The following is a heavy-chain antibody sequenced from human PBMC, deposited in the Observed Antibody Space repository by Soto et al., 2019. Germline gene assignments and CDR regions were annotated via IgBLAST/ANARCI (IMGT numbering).Heavy chain of an antibody. CDR3: ARDNSGPLKL. CDR2: IYTAGGT. J-gene: IGHJ3*01. D-gene: IGHD6-19*01. CDR1: GFSVSNN. Sequence: VGSLRLSCGFSGFSVSNNMNWVRQAPGKGLEWVSVIYTAGGTFYADSVKGRFTISRDNSKNTLYLQMNNLRADDTAVYYCARDNSGPLKLWGQGSLLSVS. V-gene: IGHV3-53*01.